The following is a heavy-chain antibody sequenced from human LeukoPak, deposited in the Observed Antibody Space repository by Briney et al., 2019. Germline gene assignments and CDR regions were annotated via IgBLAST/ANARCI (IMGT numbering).Heavy chain of an antibody. CDR2: IYYSGST. CDR3: ARGRDGYNSGFDY. V-gene: IGHV4-30-4*01. J-gene: IGHJ4*02. CDR1: GGSISSGDYY. D-gene: IGHD5-24*01. Sequence: SETLSLTCTVSGGSISSGDYYWSWIRQPPGKGLEWIGYIYYSGSTYYNPSLKSRVTISVDTSKNQFSLKLSSVTAADTAVYYCARGRDGYNSGFDYWGQGTLATVSS.